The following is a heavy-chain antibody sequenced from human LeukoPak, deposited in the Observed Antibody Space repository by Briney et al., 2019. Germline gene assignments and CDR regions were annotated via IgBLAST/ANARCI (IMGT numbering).Heavy chain of an antibody. CDR2: IKQDGSEK. CDR3: ARVIVLMVYAIPWDYYYYYMDV. Sequence: GGSLRLSCAASGFTFSSYWMSWVRQAPVKGLEWVANIKQDGSEKYYVDSVKGRFTISRDNAKNSLYLQMNSLRAEDTAVYYCARVIVLMVYAIPWDYYYYYMDVWGKGTTVTVSS. V-gene: IGHV3-7*01. CDR1: GFTFSSYW. D-gene: IGHD2-8*01. J-gene: IGHJ6*03.